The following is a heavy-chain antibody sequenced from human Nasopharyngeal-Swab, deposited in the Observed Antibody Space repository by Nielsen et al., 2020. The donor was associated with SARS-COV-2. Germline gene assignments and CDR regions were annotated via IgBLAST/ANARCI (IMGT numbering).Heavy chain of an antibody. D-gene: IGHD5-18*01. CDR3: ARGGGGVDTAMENWFDP. CDR2: INHSGST. J-gene: IGHJ5*02. V-gene: IGHV4-34*01. Sequence: GSLRPSCPLFGWSSSVYYWSWIRQLPGKGLEWIGEINHSGSTNSNPSLKSRVTISLDTSKNQLSMKLSTVTAADTAVYYCARGGGGVDTAMENWFDPWGQGTLVTVSS. CDR1: GWSSSVYY.